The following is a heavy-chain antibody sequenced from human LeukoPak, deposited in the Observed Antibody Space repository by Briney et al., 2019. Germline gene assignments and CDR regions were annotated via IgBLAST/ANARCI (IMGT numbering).Heavy chain of an antibody. CDR1: GGSISSSSYY. CDR2: IYYSGST. D-gene: IGHD3-9*01. CDR3: ARHSLPFGPPTGQYYFDY. J-gene: IGHJ4*02. V-gene: IGHV4-39*01. Sequence: PSETLSLTCTVSGGSISSSSYYWGWIRQPPGKGLEWTGSIYYSGSTYYNPSLKSRVTISVDTSKNQFSLKLSSVTAADTAVYYCARHSLPFGPPTGQYYFDYWGQGTLVTVSS.